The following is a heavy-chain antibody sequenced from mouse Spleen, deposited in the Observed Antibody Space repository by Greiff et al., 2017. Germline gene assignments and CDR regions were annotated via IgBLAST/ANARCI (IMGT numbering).Heavy chain of an antibody. Sequence: DVMLVESGGGLVKPGGSLKLSCAASGFTFSSYAMSWVRQTPEKRLEWVATISSGGSYTYYPDSVKGRFTISRDNAKNTLYLQMSSLRSEDTAMYYCARPITTATWAYWGQGTLVTVSA. D-gene: IGHD1-2*01. CDR1: GFTFSSYA. J-gene: IGHJ3*01. V-gene: IGHV5-9-1*01. CDR2: ISSGGSYT. CDR3: ARPITTATWAY.